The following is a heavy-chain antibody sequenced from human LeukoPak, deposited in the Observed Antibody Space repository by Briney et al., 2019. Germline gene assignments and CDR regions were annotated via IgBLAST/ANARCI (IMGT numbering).Heavy chain of an antibody. CDR1: GFTVTSKY. Sequence: GGSLRLSCAASGFTVTSKYMSWVRQAPGKGLEWVSVIYRDGGTLYADSVKGRFTISRDNSKNTVYFQMNGLRPEDTAIYYCVTETWNDWGQGTLVTVSS. CDR3: VTETWND. J-gene: IGHJ4*02. V-gene: IGHV3-53*01. D-gene: IGHD1-1*01. CDR2: IYRDGGT.